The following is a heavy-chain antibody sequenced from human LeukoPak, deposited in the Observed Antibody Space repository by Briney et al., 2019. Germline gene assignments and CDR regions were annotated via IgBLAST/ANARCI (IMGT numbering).Heavy chain of an antibody. Sequence: ASVKVSCKASGYTFTSYGISWVRQAPGQGLEWMGWMNPNTGATDFAQMFQGRVTLTRDTSLTTAYMDLISLSSDDTAVYYCARSERVKGIFDFWGQGTLVTVSS. CDR1: GYTFTSYG. CDR2: MNPNTGAT. V-gene: IGHV1-2*02. J-gene: IGHJ4*02. CDR3: ARSERVKGIFDF. D-gene: IGHD1-1*01.